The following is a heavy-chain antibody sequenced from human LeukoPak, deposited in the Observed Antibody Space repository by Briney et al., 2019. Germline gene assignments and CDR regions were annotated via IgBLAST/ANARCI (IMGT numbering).Heavy chain of an antibody. CDR1: GFTFSSYS. V-gene: IGHV3-48*04. J-gene: IGHJ4*02. CDR2: ISSSSSTI. CDR3: ARGSRFLEWSPLDY. Sequence: GGSLRLSCAASGFTFSSYSMKWVRQAPGKGLEWVSYISSSSSTIYYADSVKGRFTISRDNAKNSLYLQMNSLRAEDTAVYYCARGSRFLEWSPLDYWGQGTLVTVS. D-gene: IGHD3-3*01.